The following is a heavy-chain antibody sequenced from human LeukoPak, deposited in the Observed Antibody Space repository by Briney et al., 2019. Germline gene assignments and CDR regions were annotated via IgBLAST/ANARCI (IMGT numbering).Heavy chain of an antibody. D-gene: IGHD3-9*01. CDR3: VRDWDHFDFDS. CDR2: IKGDGSHK. Sequence: GGSLRLSCAASGFTFSNYWMLWVRQAPGKGLVWVSRIKGDGSHKIYADSVKGRFTISRDNDKNTLYLEMRSLRAEDTAVYYCVRDWDHFDFDSWGQGTLVTVSS. J-gene: IGHJ5*01. V-gene: IGHV3-74*01. CDR1: GFTFSNYW.